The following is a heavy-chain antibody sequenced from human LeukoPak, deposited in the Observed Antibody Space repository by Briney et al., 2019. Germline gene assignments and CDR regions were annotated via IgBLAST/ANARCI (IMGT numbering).Heavy chain of an antibody. J-gene: IGHJ6*03. V-gene: IGHV1-24*01. CDR1: GYTLTELS. CDR2: FDPEDGET. D-gene: IGHD2-2*01. CDR3: ATASSAYVVPAYYYYYYYMGV. Sequence: ASVKVSCKVSGYTLTELSMHWVRQAPGKGLEWMGGFDPEDGETIYAQKFQGRVTMTEDTSTDTAYMELSSLRSEDTAVYYCATASSAYVVPAYYYYYYYMGVWGKGTTVTVSS.